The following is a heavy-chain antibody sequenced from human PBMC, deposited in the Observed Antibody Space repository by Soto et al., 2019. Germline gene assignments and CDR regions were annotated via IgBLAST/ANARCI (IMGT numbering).Heavy chain of an antibody. CDR2: ISPYNGNT. Sequence: QVQLEQSGDEVKKPGASVKVSCKASGYTFTTYGITWVRQAPGQGLEWMGWISPYNGNTNYTQKFQGRVTLTTDTSTSTASMELRSLRSDDTAVYYCARPFARRYYYYVDVWGKGTTGTVSS. CDR3: ARPFARRYYYYVDV. J-gene: IGHJ6*03. CDR1: GYTFTTYG. V-gene: IGHV1-18*01.